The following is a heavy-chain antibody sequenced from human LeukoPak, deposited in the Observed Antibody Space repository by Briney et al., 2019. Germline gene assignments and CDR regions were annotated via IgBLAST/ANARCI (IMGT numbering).Heavy chain of an antibody. CDR3: AREVDSGKYFDY. CDR1: GGSISSYY. J-gene: IGHJ4*02. D-gene: IGHD4-17*01. CDR2: TYYSGST. V-gene: IGHV4-59*01. Sequence: SETLSLTCTVSGGSISSYYWSWIRQPPGKGLEWIGYTYYSGSTNYNPSLKSRVTISVDTSKNQFSLRLSSATAADTAVYYCAREVDSGKYFDYWGQGTLVTVSS.